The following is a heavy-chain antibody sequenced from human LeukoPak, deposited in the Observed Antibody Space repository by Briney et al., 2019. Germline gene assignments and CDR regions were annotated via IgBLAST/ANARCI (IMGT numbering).Heavy chain of an antibody. D-gene: IGHD3-22*01. CDR3: ARGEYYYDSSGYSSVDY. CDR2: INPNSGGT. J-gene: IGHJ4*02. V-gene: IGHV1-2*02. Sequence: GASVKVSCKASGYTFTGYYMRWVRQAPGQGLEWMGWINPNSGGTNYAQKFQGRVTMTRDTSISTAYMELSRLRSDDTAVYYCARGEYYYDSSGYSSVDYWGQGTLVTVSS. CDR1: GYTFTGYY.